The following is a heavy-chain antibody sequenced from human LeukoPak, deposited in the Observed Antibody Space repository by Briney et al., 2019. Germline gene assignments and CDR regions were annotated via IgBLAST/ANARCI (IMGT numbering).Heavy chain of an antibody. CDR3: ARRDGYRGMDV. D-gene: IGHD5-24*01. Sequence: GRSLRLSCAASGFTFSSYGMHWVRQAPGKGLEWVAVISYDGSNKYYADSVKGRFTISRDNSKNTLYLQMNSLRAEDTAVYYCARRDGYRGMDVWGQGTLVTVSS. CDR2: ISYDGSNK. V-gene: IGHV3-30*03. J-gene: IGHJ4*02. CDR1: GFTFSSYG.